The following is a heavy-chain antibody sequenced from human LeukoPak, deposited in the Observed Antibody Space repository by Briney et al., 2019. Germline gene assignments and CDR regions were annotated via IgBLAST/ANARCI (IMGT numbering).Heavy chain of an antibody. CDR1: GFTFSSYA. Sequence: GGSLRLSCAASGFTFSSYAMHLVRQAPGKGLEWVAVISYDGSNKYYADSVKGRFTISRDNSKNTLYLQMNSLRAEDTAVYYCARNPTTTVVTLNWFDPWGQGTLVTVSS. CDR3: ARNPTTTVVTLNWFDP. V-gene: IGHV3-30-3*01. D-gene: IGHD4-23*01. J-gene: IGHJ5*02. CDR2: ISYDGSNK.